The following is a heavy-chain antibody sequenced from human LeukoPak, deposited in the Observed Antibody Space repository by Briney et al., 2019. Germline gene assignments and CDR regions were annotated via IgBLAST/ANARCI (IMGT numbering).Heavy chain of an antibody. D-gene: IGHD1-26*01. Sequence: SEALSLTCAVYGGSFSGYYWSWIRQPPGKGLEWIGEINRSGSTNYNPSLKSRVTISVDTSKNQFSLKLRSVTAADTAVYYCARDPSGSFFNWFDPWGQGTLVTVSS. CDR2: INRSGST. CDR1: GGSFSGYY. V-gene: IGHV4-34*01. J-gene: IGHJ5*02. CDR3: ARDPSGSFFNWFDP.